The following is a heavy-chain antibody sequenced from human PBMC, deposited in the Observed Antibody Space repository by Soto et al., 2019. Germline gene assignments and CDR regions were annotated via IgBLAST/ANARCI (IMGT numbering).Heavy chain of an antibody. CDR1: GFFFNNYD. J-gene: IGHJ6*02. D-gene: IGHD2-2*01. V-gene: IGHV3-13*05. Sequence: QLVESGGGLTQAGGSLRLSCVGSGFFFNNYDMHWVRQVRGKGLEWVSAIGAADDPYYSVSVKGRFIVSRDNAQKSFYLQMTTRRAGDTALYFCASAYTGQLPRRGDYYYALDVWGRGTTVTVSS. CDR3: ASAYTGQLPRRGDYYYALDV. CDR2: IGAADDP.